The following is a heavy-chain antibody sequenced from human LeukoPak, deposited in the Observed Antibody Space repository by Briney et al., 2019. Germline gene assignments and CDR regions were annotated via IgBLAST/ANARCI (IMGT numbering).Heavy chain of an antibody. Sequence: ASVKVSCKASGYTFTSYDINWVRQATGQGLEWMGWMNPNSGNTGYAQKFQGRVTITRNTSISTAYMELSSLRSEDTAVYYCAREWGGNSSSPDAFDIWGQGTMVTVSS. CDR1: GYTFTSYD. V-gene: IGHV1-8*03. CDR3: AREWGGNSSSPDAFDI. D-gene: IGHD6-13*01. J-gene: IGHJ3*02. CDR2: MNPNSGNT.